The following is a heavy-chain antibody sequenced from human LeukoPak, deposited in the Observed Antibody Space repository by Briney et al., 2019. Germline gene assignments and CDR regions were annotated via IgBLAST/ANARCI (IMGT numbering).Heavy chain of an antibody. CDR3: ARGYYHILTGYYNPFDY. V-gene: IGHV1-2*02. CDR1: GYTFTGYY. CDR2: INPNSGGT. J-gene: IGHJ4*02. Sequence: ASVKVSCKASGYTFTGYYMHWVRQAPGQGLEWMGWINPNSGGTNYAQKFQGRVTMTRDTSISTAYMELSRLRSDDTAVYYCARGYYHILTGYYNPFDYWGQGTLVTVSS. D-gene: IGHD3-9*01.